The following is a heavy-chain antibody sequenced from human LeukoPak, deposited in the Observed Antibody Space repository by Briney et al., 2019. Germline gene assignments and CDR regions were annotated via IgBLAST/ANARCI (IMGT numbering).Heavy chain of an antibody. V-gene: IGHV3-53*01. CDR2: IYDGGST. D-gene: IGHD3-3*01. Sequence: GGSLRLSCAVSGFTVINNYMSWVRQAPGKGLEWVSVIYDGGSTYYGDSAKGRFTISRDNSKNTLYLQMNSLRAEDTAVNYCAKGGVGAPFDYWGQGTLVTVSS. CDR3: AKGGVGAPFDY. CDR1: GFTVINNY. J-gene: IGHJ4*02.